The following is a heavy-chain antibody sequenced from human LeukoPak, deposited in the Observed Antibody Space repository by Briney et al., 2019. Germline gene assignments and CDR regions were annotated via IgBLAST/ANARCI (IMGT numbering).Heavy chain of an antibody. V-gene: IGHV3-23*01. D-gene: IGHD5-12*01. J-gene: IGHJ4*02. Sequence: GGSLRLSCAASGFTFSSYAMSWVRQAPGKGLEWVSAISGSGGSTYYADSVKGRFTISRDNSKNTLYLQMNSLRAEDTAVYYCARDSSYDRLYLDYWGQGTLATVSS. CDR3: ARDSSYDRLYLDY. CDR2: ISGSGGST. CDR1: GFTFSSYA.